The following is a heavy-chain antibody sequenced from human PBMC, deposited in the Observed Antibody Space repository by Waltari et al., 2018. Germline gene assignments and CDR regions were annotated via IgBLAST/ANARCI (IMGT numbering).Heavy chain of an antibody. CDR1: GLTFSSRW. D-gene: IGHD5-18*01. J-gene: IGHJ4*02. CDR2: VNSDESST. V-gene: IGHV3-74*01. CDR3: VRDDSYGFDY. Sequence: EVQLVESGGGLVQPGGSLGLSCEDSGLTFSSRWMHWVRQAPGKGLVWVSHVNSDESSTSYADSVKGRFTISRDNAKNTVYLQMSSLRAEDTAVYYCVRDDSYGFDYWGQGTLVTVSS.